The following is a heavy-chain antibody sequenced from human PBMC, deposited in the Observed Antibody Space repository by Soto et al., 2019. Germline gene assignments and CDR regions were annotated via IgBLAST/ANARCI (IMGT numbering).Heavy chain of an antibody. Sequence: PSETLSLTCTVSGGSISSSSYYWGWIRQPPGKGLEWIGSIYYSGSTYYNPSLKSRVTISVDTSKNQFSLKLSSVTAADTAVYYCARKTGYEVFDFWGQGTLVTVSS. J-gene: IGHJ4*02. CDR1: GGSISSSSYY. CDR3: ARKTGYEVFDF. D-gene: IGHD5-12*01. V-gene: IGHV4-39*07. CDR2: IYYSGST.